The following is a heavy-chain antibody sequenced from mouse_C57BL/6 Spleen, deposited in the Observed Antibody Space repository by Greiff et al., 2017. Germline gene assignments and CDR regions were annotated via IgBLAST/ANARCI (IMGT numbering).Heavy chain of an antibody. J-gene: IGHJ2*01. CDR1: GYTFTSYW. CDR2: IHPNSGST. D-gene: IGHD2-10*01. CDR3: ARVPYYGNYDYFDY. Sequence: QVQLQQPGAELVKPGASVKLSCKASGYTFTSYWMHWVKQRPGQGLEWIGMIHPNSGSTNYNEKFKSKATLTVDKSSSTAYMQLSSLTSEDSAVYYCARVPYYGNYDYFDYWGQGTALTVSS. V-gene: IGHV1-64*01.